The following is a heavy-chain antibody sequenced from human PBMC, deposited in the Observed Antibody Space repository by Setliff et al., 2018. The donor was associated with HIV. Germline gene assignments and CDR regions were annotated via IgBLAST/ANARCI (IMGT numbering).Heavy chain of an antibody. J-gene: IGHJ4*02. D-gene: IGHD6-19*01. CDR1: GFTFSDHY. CDR2: ISSRSRYT. CDR3: ANMQWASNAWYSFDY. V-gene: IGHV3-11*03. Sequence: PGGSLRLSCAASGFTFSDHYMSWIRQAPGKGLEWVSYISSRSRYTNYADSVKGRFTISRDNPKNSLYLQMNSLTAEDTAVYYCANMQWASNAWYSFDYWGQGTLVTVSS.